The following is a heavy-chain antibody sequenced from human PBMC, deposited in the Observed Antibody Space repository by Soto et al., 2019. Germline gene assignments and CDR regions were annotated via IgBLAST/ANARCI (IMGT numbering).Heavy chain of an antibody. CDR3: AKDVISGDGFWLMDH. Sequence: EVQLLESGEGLVQPGGSLRLSCAASGFSFSSYAMSWVRQAPGKGLEWVSAISGSGGSTYYADSVKGRFTISRDNSKNTLYLQMNSLRAEDTAVYYCAKDVISGDGFWLMDHWGQGTLVTVSS. CDR2: ISGSGGST. CDR1: GFSFSSYA. D-gene: IGHD2-21*02. J-gene: IGHJ4*02. V-gene: IGHV3-23*01.